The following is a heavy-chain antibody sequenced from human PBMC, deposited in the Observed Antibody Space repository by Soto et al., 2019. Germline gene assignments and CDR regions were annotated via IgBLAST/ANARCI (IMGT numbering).Heavy chain of an antibody. Sequence: SVKVSCKAPRYIFTAYFMHWVRQAPGQGLEWMGWINPNNGATHYGLSFQGRVTMTRDTSISTAYMELSSLRSDDTAVYYCASHDPGARFDPWGQGTLVTVSS. CDR1: RYIFTAYF. D-gene: IGHD1-1*01. CDR2: INPNNGAT. V-gene: IGHV1-2*02. CDR3: ASHDPGARFDP. J-gene: IGHJ5*02.